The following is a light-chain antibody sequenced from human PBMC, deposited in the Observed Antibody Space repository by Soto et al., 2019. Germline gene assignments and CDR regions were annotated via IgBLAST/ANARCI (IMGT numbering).Light chain of an antibody. V-gene: IGKV1-39*01. J-gene: IGKJ2*01. CDR2: AAS. CDR1: QRIATY. Sequence: DIQMTQSPSSLSASIGDRVTITCRASQRIATYVNWYQQKPGEAPKLLIYAASSLQSGVPSRFRGSGSLTDFPLPFSSLQQEDYQPSSCQQTLSTPPYTFGEAPK. CDR3: QQTLSTPPYT.